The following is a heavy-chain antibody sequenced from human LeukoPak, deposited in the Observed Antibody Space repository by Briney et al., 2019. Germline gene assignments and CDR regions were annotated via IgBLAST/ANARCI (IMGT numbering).Heavy chain of an antibody. V-gene: IGHV3-7*01. CDR3: ARDQRGRLLWFGELLDYYGMDV. CDR1: GFTFSSYW. CDR2: IKQDGSEK. J-gene: IGHJ6*02. D-gene: IGHD3-10*01. Sequence: GGSLRLSCAASGFTFSSYWMSWVRQAPGKGLEWVAYIKQDGSEKYYVDSVKGRFTISRDNAKNSLYLQMNSLRAEDTAVYYCARDQRGRLLWFGELLDYYGMDVWGQGTTVTVSS.